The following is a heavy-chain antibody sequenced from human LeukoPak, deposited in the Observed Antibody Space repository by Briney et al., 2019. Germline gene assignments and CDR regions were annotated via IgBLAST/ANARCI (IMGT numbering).Heavy chain of an antibody. CDR1: SGSISSGRYY. CDR3: ARDWGYCSGGSCYLDWFDP. CDR2: TDISGST. Sequence: MPSQTLSLTCTVSSGSISSGRYYWSWIRQPAGKGLEWIGRTDISGSTYYNPSLKSRVTISVDTSKNQFSLKLNSVTAADTAVYYCARDWGYCSGGSCYLDWFDPWGQGTLVTVSS. D-gene: IGHD2-15*01. J-gene: IGHJ5*02. V-gene: IGHV4-61*02.